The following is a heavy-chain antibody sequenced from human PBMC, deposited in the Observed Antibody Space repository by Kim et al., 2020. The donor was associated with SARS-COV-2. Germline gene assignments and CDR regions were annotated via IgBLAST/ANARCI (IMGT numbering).Heavy chain of an antibody. J-gene: IGHJ6*02. CDR2: IGTAGDT. CDR1: GFTFSSYD. Sequence: GGSLRLSCAASGFTFSSYDMHWVRQATGKGLEWVSAIGTAGDTYYPGSVKGRFTISRENAKNSLYLQMNSLRAGDTAVYYCARWGMYYGSGERGVIIGDYYYYYGMDVWGHGTTVTVSS. D-gene: IGHD3-10*01. CDR3: ARWGMYYGSGERGVIIGDYYYYYGMDV. V-gene: IGHV3-13*01.